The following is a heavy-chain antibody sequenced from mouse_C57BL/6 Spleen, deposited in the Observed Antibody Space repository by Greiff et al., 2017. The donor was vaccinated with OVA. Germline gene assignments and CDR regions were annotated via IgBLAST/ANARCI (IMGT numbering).Heavy chain of an antibody. CDR3: TRPPSTMITTTFDY. J-gene: IGHJ2*01. CDR1: GYTFTDYE. V-gene: IGHV1-15*01. D-gene: IGHD2-4*01. CDR2: IDPETGGT. Sequence: VQLKESGAELVRPGASVTLSCKASGYTFTDYEMHWVKQTPVHGLEWIGAIDPETGGTAYNQKFKGKAILTADKSSSTAYMELRSLTSEDSAVYYCTRPPSTMITTTFDYWGQGTTLTVSS.